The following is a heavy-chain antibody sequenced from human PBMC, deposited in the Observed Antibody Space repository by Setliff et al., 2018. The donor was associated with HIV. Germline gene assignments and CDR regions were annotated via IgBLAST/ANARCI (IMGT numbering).Heavy chain of an antibody. CDR3: ATKVYCTNGVCLDAFDI. D-gene: IGHD2-8*01. V-gene: IGHV1-2*06. CDR2: IIPNSAGT. J-gene: IGHJ3*02. CDR1: GYTFTGYF. Sequence: GASVKVSCKASGYTFTGYFIHWVRQAPGQGLEWMGRIIPNSAGTNYAQKFQGRVTMTRDTSISTAYMELSRPRSDDTAVYYCATKVYCTNGVCLDAFDIWGQGTMVTVSS.